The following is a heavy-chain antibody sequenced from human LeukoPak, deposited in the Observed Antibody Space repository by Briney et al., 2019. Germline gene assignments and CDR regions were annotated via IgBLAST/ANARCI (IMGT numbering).Heavy chain of an antibody. Sequence: GESLRISCQASGFSFTNYWIGWVRQMPGKGLEWMGLIHPGDSESTYSPSFEGQVTISAANSITTAYLQWSSLKASDTAVYYCARRYSGHDAFDIWGLGTMVTVSS. CDR3: ARRYSGHDAFDI. J-gene: IGHJ3*02. CDR1: GFSFTNYW. CDR2: IHPGDSES. D-gene: IGHD3-16*02. V-gene: IGHV5-51*01.